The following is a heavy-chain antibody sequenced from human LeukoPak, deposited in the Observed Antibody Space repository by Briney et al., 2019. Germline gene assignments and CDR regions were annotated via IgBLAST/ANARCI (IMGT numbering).Heavy chain of an antibody. CDR1: GFTFSSYA. Sequence: GGSLRLSCAASGFTFSSYAMSWVRQAPEKGLEWDSAISGSGGSTYYADSVKGRFTISRDNSKNTLYLQMNSLRAEDTAVYYCAKDGEIWAEDRRDAFDIWGQGTMVTVSS. J-gene: IGHJ3*02. V-gene: IGHV3-23*01. CDR2: ISGSGGST. D-gene: IGHD2-21*01. CDR3: AKDGEIWAEDRRDAFDI.